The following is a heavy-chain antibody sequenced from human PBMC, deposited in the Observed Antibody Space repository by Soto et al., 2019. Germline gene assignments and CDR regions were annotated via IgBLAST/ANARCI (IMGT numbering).Heavy chain of an antibody. CDR2: ISGGGDSP. CDR1: GFTFSTYT. V-gene: IGHV3-23*01. Sequence: PGGSPRLSCAASGFTFSTYTISWVRKAPGKGLEWVQSISGGGDSPSYPASGQADLTTSRNTPKKTLYLQMNSLRAEDTALYYCAKARCSTANCYVPDYWGQGTLVTVSS. J-gene: IGHJ4*02. CDR3: AKARCSTANCYVPDY. D-gene: IGHD2-2*01.